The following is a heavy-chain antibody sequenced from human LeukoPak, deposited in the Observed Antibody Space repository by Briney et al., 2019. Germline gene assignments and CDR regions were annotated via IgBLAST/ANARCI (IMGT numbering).Heavy chain of an antibody. J-gene: IGHJ4*02. D-gene: IGHD5-12*01. Sequence: SQTLSLTCAVSGGSISSGDYSWSWIRHPPGKGLEWIGYIYHSGSTYYNPSLKSRVTISVDRSKNQFALKLSSVTAADTAVYYCARGGDYTDFDYWGQGTLVTVSS. V-gene: IGHV4-30-2*01. CDR3: ARGGDYTDFDY. CDR1: GGSISSGDYS. CDR2: IYHSGST.